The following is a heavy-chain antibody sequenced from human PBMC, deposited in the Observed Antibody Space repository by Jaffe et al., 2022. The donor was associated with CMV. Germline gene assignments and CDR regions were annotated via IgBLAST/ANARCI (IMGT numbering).Heavy chain of an antibody. Sequence: QVQLQESGPGLVKPSETLSLTCTVSGGSISSYYWSWIRQPPGKGLEWIGYIYYSGSTNYNPSLKSRVTISVDTSKNQFSLKLSSVTAADTAVYYCARVMINVAATGDGDAFDIWGQGTMVTVSS. V-gene: IGHV4-59*01. J-gene: IGHJ3*02. D-gene: IGHD6-19*01. CDR3: ARVMINVAATGDGDAFDI. CDR1: GGSISSYY. CDR2: IYYSGST.